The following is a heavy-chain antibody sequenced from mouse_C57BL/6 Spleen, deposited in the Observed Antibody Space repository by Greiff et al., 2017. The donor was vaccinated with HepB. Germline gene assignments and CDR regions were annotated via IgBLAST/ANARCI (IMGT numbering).Heavy chain of an antibody. Sequence: VQLQQSGAELAKPGASVKLSCKASGYTFTSYWMHWVKQRPGQGLEWIGYINPSSGYTKYNQKFKDKAKLTADKSSSTAYMQLNSLTYGDSAVYYCARGVYDYGGGAWFAYWGQGTLVTVSA. V-gene: IGHV1-7*01. D-gene: IGHD2-4*01. CDR1: GYTFTSYW. J-gene: IGHJ3*01. CDR2: INPSSGYT. CDR3: ARGVYDYGGGAWFAY.